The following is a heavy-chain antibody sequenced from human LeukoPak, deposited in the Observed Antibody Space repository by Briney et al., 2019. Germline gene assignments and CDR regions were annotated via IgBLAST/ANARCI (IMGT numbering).Heavy chain of an antibody. Sequence: SETLSLTCTVSGGSISSYYWSWIRQPPGKGLEWIGYIYYSGSTNYNPSLKSRVTISVDTSKNQFSLKLSSVTAADTAVYYCARALSDGRFDYWGQGTLVTVSS. CDR2: IYYSGST. CDR3: ARALSDGRFDY. D-gene: IGHD5-24*01. V-gene: IGHV4-59*01. CDR1: GGSISSYY. J-gene: IGHJ4*02.